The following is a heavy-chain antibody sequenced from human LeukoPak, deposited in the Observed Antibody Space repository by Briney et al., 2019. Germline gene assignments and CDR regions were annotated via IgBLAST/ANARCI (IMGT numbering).Heavy chain of an antibody. Sequence: GGSLRLSCAASGFSFSSYSMNWVRQAPGKGLEWVSYISGSSSTIYYADSVKGRFTISRDNSKNTLYLQMNSLRAEDTAVYYCARQGLEEPDYWGQGTLVTVSS. V-gene: IGHV3-48*01. CDR3: ARQGLEEPDY. CDR1: GFSFSSYS. CDR2: ISGSSSTI. D-gene: IGHD1-14*01. J-gene: IGHJ4*02.